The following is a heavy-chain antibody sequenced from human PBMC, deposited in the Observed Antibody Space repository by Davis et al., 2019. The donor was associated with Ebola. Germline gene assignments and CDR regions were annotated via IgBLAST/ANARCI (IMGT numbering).Heavy chain of an antibody. J-gene: IGHJ4*02. CDR1: AFTFSSSS. CDR3: ARDLGSGFDFDF. D-gene: IGHD3-10*01. CDR2: ISSSSSFI. Sequence: GESLKISCAASAFTFSSSSMNWVRQAPGRGLEWVSSISSSSSFIDYPDSMKGRFTISRDNAKNSLYLQMNSLRAEDTAVYYCARDLGSGFDFDFWGQGNLVTVSS. V-gene: IGHV3-21*01.